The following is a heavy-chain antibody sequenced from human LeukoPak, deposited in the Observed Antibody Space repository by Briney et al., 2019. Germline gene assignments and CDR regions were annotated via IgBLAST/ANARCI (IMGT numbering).Heavy chain of an antibody. CDR2: ISWNSGSI. J-gene: IGHJ4*02. Sequence: PGRSLRLSCAASGFTFDDYAMHWVRQAPGKGLEWVSGISWNSGSIGYADSVKGRFTISRDNAKNSLYLQMNSLRAEDTALYYCAKAFPYYYDSSGYPLFDYWGQGTLVTVSS. CDR3: AKAFPYYYDSSGYPLFDY. CDR1: GFTFDDYA. D-gene: IGHD3-22*01. V-gene: IGHV3-9*01.